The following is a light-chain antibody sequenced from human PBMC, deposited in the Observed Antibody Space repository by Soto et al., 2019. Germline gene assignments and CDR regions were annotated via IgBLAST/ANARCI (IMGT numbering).Light chain of an antibody. CDR2: EVI. J-gene: IGLJ1*01. V-gene: IGLV2-8*01. CDR3: TSYAASNNFV. CDR1: SSDIGGYTY. Sequence: QSALTQPPSASGSPGQSVTISCTGTSSDIGGYTYVSWYQQHPGKAPKLLIYEVIKRPSGVPDRFSGSKSGNTASLTVSGLQAEDEADYYCTSYAASNNFVFGTGNKVTVL.